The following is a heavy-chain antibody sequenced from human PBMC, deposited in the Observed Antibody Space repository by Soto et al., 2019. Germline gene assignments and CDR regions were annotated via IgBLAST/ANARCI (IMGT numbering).Heavy chain of an antibody. J-gene: IGHJ4*02. CDR1: GGSISSGGYY. V-gene: IGHV4-31*03. CDR2: IYYSGST. CDR3: ARQDVVPSTQTEY. Sequence: QVQLQESGPGLVKPSQTLSLTCTVSGGSISSGGYYWSWIRQHPGKGLEWIGYIYYSGSTYYNPAIKSRVTISVDTSKNQFSLKLSSVTAADTAVYYCARQDVVPSTQTEYWGQGTLVTVSS. D-gene: IGHD2-15*01.